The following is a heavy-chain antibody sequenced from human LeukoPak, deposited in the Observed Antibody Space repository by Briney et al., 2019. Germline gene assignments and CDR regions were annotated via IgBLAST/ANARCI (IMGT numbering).Heavy chain of an antibody. CDR2: IYYSGST. Sequence: SETLSLTCAVYGGSFSGYYWSWIRQPPGKGLEWIGYIYYSGSTNYNPSLKSRVTISVDTSKNQFSLKLSSVTAADTAVYYCARHVDHLIAVAGSSPFDPWGQGTLVTVSS. J-gene: IGHJ5*02. CDR3: ARHVDHLIAVAGSSPFDP. D-gene: IGHD6-19*01. V-gene: IGHV4-59*08. CDR1: GGSFSGYY.